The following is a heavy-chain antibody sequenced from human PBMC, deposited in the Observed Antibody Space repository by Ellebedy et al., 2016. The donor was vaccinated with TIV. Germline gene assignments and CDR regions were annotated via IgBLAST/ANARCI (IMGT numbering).Heavy chain of an antibody. CDR3: ARRVGATPPDF. CDR2: IYYSGST. D-gene: IGHD1-26*01. V-gene: IGHV4-39*07. J-gene: IGHJ4*02. Sequence: SETLSLXXTVSGGSVTTSNYYWGWIRQPPNKGLEWIASIYYSGSTYYNPSLSSRVTMSIDKSKNQFSLKVVSLTAADTAVYYCARRVGATPPDFWGQGTLVTVSS. CDR1: GGSVTTSNYY.